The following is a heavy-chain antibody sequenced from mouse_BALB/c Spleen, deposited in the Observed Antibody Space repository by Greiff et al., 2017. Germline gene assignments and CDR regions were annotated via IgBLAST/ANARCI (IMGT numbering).Heavy chain of an antibody. D-gene: IGHD3-1*01. V-gene: IGHV5-17*02. CDR2: ISSGSSTI. J-gene: IGHJ4*01. CDR1: GFTFSSFG. CDR3: ARMRAYAMDY. Sequence: DVMLVESGGGLVQPGGSRKLSCAASGFTFSSFGMHWVRQAPEKGLEWVAYISSGSSTIYYADTVKGRFTISRDNPKNTLFLQMTSLRSEDTAMYYCARMRAYAMDYWGQGTSVTVSS.